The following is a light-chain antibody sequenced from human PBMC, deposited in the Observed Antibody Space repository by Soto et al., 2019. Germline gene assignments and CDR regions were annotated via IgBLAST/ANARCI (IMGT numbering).Light chain of an antibody. Sequence: DIVMTQPPLSSPVTLGQPASISCRSSQSLAHSDGNTYLSWLQQRPRQPPRLILAMVSNLLSEVPDRFSDSGAGADFTLKISREEAGDVGVYYCMHASQAFSFGPGTRVDIK. CDR1: QSLAHSDGNTY. J-gene: IGKJ3*01. V-gene: IGKV2-24*01. CDR2: MVS. CDR3: MHASQAFS.